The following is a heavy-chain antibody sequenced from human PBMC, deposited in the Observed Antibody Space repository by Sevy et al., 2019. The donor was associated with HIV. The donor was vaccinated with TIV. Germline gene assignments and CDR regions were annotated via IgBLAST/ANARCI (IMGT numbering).Heavy chain of an antibody. CDR2: ISSSSSYI. CDR1: GFTFSSYS. J-gene: IGHJ5*02. Sequence: GGSLRLSCAASGFTFSSYSMNWVRQAPGKGLEWVSSISSSSSYIYYADSVKGRFTISRDNAKNSQYLQMNSLRAEDTAVYYCARGVYYDDHQIRGWFDPWGQGTLVTVSS. V-gene: IGHV3-21*01. CDR3: ARGVYYDDHQIRGWFDP. D-gene: IGHD3-3*01.